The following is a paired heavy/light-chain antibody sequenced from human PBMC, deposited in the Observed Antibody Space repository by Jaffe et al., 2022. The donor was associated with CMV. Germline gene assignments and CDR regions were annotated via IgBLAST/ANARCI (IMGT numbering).Light chain of an antibody. CDR2: KDF. CDR1: ALPKQY. Sequence: SYELTQPPSVSVSPGQTARITCSGDALPKQYAHWYQQKSGQAPVLVIYKDFERSSGIPERFSGSSSGTTATLTIRGVQAEDEGDYYCQSSDTSGIYRVFGGGTKLTVL. V-gene: IGLV3-25*03. CDR3: QSSDTSGIYRV. J-gene: IGLJ3*02.
Heavy chain of an antibody. V-gene: IGHV2-5*02. CDR2: IYWDDDK. Sequence: QITLKESGPTLVKPTQTLTLTCTFSGFSLSTSGVGVGWIRQPPGRPLEWLALIYWDDDKRFSPSMRSRLTITKDTSKNQVVLTMTNMDPDDTATYYCVHRLEDYDHSGDRNDAFDIWGQGTMVTVSS. J-gene: IGHJ3*02. CDR1: GFSLSTSGVG. CDR3: VHRLEDYDHSGDRNDAFDI. D-gene: IGHD3-10*01.